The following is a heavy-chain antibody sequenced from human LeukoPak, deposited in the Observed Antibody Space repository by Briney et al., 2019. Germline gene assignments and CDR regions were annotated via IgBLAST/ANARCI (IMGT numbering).Heavy chain of an antibody. CDR2: INHSGST. CDR1: VGSFSGYY. Sequence: SETLSLTCAVYVGSFSGYYWNWVRQPPGKGLEWIGEINHSGSTNYNPSLKSRVIISVDPSKNQFSLKLRSVTAADTAVYYCARGGYYDILTGYCDTFDIWGQGTTVTVSS. J-gene: IGHJ3*02. CDR3: ARGGYYDILTGYCDTFDI. V-gene: IGHV4-34*01. D-gene: IGHD3-9*01.